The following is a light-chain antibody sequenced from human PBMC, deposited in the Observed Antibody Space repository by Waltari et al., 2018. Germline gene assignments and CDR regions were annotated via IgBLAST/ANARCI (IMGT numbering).Light chain of an antibody. CDR1: QTIYNS. V-gene: IGKV1-39*01. J-gene: IGKJ2*01. CDR2: DAS. CDR3: QQSYTLPYT. Sequence: DIQMTQSPSPLSASVGDRVTITCRASQTIYNSLNWYQHKPGKTPRLLISDASTLQNGVPSRFSGRGSGTEFTLAISRLQPEDFATYDCQQSYTLPYTFGQGTQLDI.